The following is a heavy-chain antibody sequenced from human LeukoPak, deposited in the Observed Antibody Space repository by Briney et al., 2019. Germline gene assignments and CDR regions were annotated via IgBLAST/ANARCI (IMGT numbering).Heavy chain of an antibody. CDR2: INHSGST. D-gene: IGHD1-14*01. J-gene: IGHJ4*02. CDR1: GGSFSGYY. V-gene: IGHV4-34*01. CDR3: ARASWYNWNHQGVAAGDFDY. Sequence: SETPSLTCAVYGGSFSGYYWSWIRQPPGKGLEWIGEINHSGSTNYNPSLKSRVTISVDTSKNQFSLKLSSVTAADTAVYYCARASWYNWNHQGVAAGDFDYWGQGTLVTVSS.